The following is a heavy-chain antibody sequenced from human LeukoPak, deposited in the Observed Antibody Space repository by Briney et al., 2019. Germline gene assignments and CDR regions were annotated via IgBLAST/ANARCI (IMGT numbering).Heavy chain of an antibody. V-gene: IGHV1-8*02. Sequence: EASVKVSCKASGYTFTSYDINWVRQATGQGLEWMGWMNPNSGNTGYAQKFQGRVTMTRDTSISTAYMELSRLRSDDTAVYYCARDRTRYYYYSYMDVWGKGTAVTISS. D-gene: IGHD1-14*01. CDR1: GYTFTSYD. CDR3: ARDRTRYYYYSYMDV. J-gene: IGHJ6*03. CDR2: MNPNSGNT.